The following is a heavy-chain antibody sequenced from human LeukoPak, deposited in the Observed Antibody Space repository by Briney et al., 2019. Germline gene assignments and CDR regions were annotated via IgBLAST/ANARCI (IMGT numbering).Heavy chain of an antibody. Sequence: GGSLRLSCAASGFTFSSYGMHWVRQAPGKGLEWVAVVWYDGSKKYSADSVKGRITVSRDDSKNTLYLQMNSLRAEDTAVYYCARGVGYYDSSGTIDYWGQGTLVTVSS. CDR2: VWYDGSKK. J-gene: IGHJ4*02. D-gene: IGHD3-22*01. V-gene: IGHV3-33*01. CDR1: GFTFSSYG. CDR3: ARGVGYYDSSGTIDY.